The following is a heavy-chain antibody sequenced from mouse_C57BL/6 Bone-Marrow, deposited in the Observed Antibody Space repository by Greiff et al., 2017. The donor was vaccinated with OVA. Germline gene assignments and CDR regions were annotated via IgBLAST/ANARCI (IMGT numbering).Heavy chain of an antibody. Sequence: EVQLVQSGGGLVKPGGSLKLSCAASGFTFSSYAMSWVRQTPEKGLEWVATISDGSGYTSYPDNVQGRFTISRDNAKNNLYLQMSHLKSVDTAMYYCARDPSYYEDYAMDYWGQGTSVTVSS. J-gene: IGHJ4*01. CDR3: ARDPSYYEDYAMDY. D-gene: IGHD1-1*01. CDR1: GFTFSSYA. V-gene: IGHV5-4*01. CDR2: ISDGSGYT.